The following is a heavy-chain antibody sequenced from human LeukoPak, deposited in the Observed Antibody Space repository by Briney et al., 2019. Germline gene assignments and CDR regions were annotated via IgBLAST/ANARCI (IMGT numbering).Heavy chain of an antibody. D-gene: IGHD4-11*01. CDR2: ISAYNGNT. Sequence: ASVKVSCKASGGTFSSYAISWVRQAPGQGLEWMGWISAYNGNTNYAQKLQGRVTMTTDTSTSTAYMELRSLRSDDTAVYYCARSDYSNYVNYFDYWGQGTLVTVSS. CDR1: GGTFSSYA. V-gene: IGHV1-18*01. CDR3: ARSDYSNYVNYFDY. J-gene: IGHJ4*02.